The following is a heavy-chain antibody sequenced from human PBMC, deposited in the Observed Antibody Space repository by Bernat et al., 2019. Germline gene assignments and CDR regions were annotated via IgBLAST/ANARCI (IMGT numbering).Heavy chain of an antibody. CDR3: ARDRGRFYGDSYNWFDP. CDR2: ISAYNGNT. CDR1: GYTFTSYT. D-gene: IGHD4-17*01. Sequence: QVQLVQSGAEVKKPGASVKVSCKASGYTFTSYTISWVRQAPGQGLEWMGWISAYNGNTNYAQKLQGRVTMTTDTSTSTAYMELWSLRSDDTAVYYCARDRGRFYGDSYNWFDPWGQGTLVTVSS. J-gene: IGHJ5*02. V-gene: IGHV1-18*01.